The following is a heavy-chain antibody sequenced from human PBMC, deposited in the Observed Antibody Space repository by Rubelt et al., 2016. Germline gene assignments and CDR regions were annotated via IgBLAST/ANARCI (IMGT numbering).Heavy chain of an antibody. CDR1: GYTFTNYD. Sequence: QEQLVQSGAEVKKPGASVKVSCRASGYTFTNYDINWVRQASGQGLEWMGRINPNGGGPDYAQRFQGRVTMTRDTSISTAYMELSRLRSDDTAVYFCARVGNWGIDHWGQGTLVTVSS. CDR2: INPNGGGP. J-gene: IGHJ4*02. V-gene: IGHV1-2*06. CDR3: ARVGNWGIDH. D-gene: IGHD7-27*01.